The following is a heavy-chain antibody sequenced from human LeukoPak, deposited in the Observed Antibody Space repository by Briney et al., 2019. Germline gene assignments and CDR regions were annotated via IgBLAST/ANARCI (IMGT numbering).Heavy chain of an antibody. CDR3: ARGPIAAAGHYYYYYGMDV. CDR1: GGSISSYY. V-gene: IGHV4-59*01. D-gene: IGHD6-13*01. J-gene: IGHJ6*02. Sequence: SETLSLTCTVSGGSISSYYWSWIRQPPGKGLEWIGYIYYSGSTNYNPSLKSRVTISVDTSKNQFSLKLSSVTAADTAVYYCARGPIAAAGHYYYYYGMDVWGQGTTVTVSS. CDR2: IYYSGST.